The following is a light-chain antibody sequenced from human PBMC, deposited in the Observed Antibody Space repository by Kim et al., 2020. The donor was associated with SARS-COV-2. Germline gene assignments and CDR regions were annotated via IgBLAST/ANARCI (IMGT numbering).Light chain of an antibody. Sequence: ASGQPVRLTCQGDSLRNYDATWYQQRQGQAPTLVLYGKYDRPSGIPDRFSGSASGNTASLTITGAQAEDEGDYYCSSRDSTGDHVVFGGGTQLTVL. CDR3: SSRDSTGDHVV. J-gene: IGLJ3*02. V-gene: IGLV3-19*01. CDR1: SLRNYD. CDR2: GKY.